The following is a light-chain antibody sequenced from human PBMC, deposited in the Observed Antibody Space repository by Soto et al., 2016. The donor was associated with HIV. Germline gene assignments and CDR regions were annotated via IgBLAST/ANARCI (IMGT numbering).Light chain of an antibody. CDR1: QNINSW. CDR2: RAS. CDR3: LQDYDRPYT. J-gene: IGKJ2*01. Sequence: DIQMTQSPSTLSASVGDRVTITCRASQNINSWLAWYQQKPGKAPKLLIYRASNLESGVPSRFSGSGSGTDFTLTISSLQPEDSASYFCLQDYDRPYTFGQGTKLEIK. V-gene: IGKV1-5*03.